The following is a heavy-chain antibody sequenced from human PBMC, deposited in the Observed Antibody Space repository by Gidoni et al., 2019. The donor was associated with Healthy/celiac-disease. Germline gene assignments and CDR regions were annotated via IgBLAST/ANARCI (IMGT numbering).Heavy chain of an antibody. V-gene: IGHV3-33*01. CDR2: IWYDGSNK. Sequence: QVQLVASGGGVVQPGRSLRLSCAASGFTFSSYGMHWVRQAPGKGLEWVAVIWYDGSNKYYADSVKGRFTISRDNSKNTLYLQMNSLRAEDTAVYYCARDGPSNRIDYWGQGTLVTVSS. CDR1: GFTFSSYG. CDR3: ARDGPSNRIDY. D-gene: IGHD2-2*01. J-gene: IGHJ4*02.